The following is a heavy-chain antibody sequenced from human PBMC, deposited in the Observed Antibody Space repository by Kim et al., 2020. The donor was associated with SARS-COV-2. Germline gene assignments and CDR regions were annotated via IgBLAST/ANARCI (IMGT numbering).Heavy chain of an antibody. D-gene: IGHD1-1*01. V-gene: IGHV1-46*01. CDR3: ARDKSGSWTIDI. J-gene: IGHJ3*02. CDR1: GSTFTDHF. Sequence: ASVKVSCKASGSTFTDHFIHWVRQAPGQGLEWMAIISPRGTDTRYTQNFQGRVALTRDTSTSSIYMELSSLRSEDTAVYYCARDKSGSWTIDIWGQGTLVTVSS. CDR2: ISPRGTDT.